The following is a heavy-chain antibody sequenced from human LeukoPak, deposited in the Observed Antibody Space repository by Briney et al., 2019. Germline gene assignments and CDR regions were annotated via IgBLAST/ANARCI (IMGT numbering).Heavy chain of an antibody. CDR3: ARLRLHYYYYYMDV. Sequence: ASLKVSCKASGGTFSSYAISWVRQAPGQGLEWMGRIIPIFGTANYAQKFQGRVTITTDESTSTAYMELSSLRSEDTAVYYCARLRLHYYYYYMDVWGKGTTVTVSS. V-gene: IGHV1-69*05. J-gene: IGHJ6*03. D-gene: IGHD2-21*02. CDR1: GGTFSSYA. CDR2: IIPIFGTA.